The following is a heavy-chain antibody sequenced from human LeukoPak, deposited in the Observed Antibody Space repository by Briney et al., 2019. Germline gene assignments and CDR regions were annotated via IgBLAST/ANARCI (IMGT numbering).Heavy chain of an antibody. J-gene: IGHJ5*02. V-gene: IGHV4-59*08. CDR1: GGSISSYY. CDR3: ASTHSSSWYSPLYNWFDP. D-gene: IGHD6-13*01. Sequence: NPSETLSLTCTVSGGSISSYYWSWIRQPPEKGLEWIGYIYYSGSTNYNPSLKSRVTISVDTSKNQFSLKLSSVTAADTAVYYCASTHSSSWYSPLYNWFDPWGQGTLVTVSS. CDR2: IYYSGST.